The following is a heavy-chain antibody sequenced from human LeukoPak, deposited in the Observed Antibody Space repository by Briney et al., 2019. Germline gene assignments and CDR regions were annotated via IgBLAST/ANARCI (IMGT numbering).Heavy chain of an antibody. D-gene: IGHD1-7*01. CDR2: IYPGDSDT. CDR3: ARHGADWNYFYAFDI. J-gene: IGHJ3*02. CDR1: GYSFTSYW. V-gene: IGHV5-51*01. Sequence: GESLKISCKGSGYSFTSYWIGWVRQMPGKGLEWMGIIYPGDSDTRYSPSFQGQVTISADKSISAAYLQWSSLKASDTAMYYCARHGADWNYFYAFDIWGQGTMVTVSS.